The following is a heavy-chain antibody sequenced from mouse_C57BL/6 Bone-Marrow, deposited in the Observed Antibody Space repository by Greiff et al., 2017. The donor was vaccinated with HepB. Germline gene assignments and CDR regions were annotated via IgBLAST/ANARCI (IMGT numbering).Heavy chain of an antibody. CDR3: ARWGTGTYAMDY. Sequence: QVQLQQPGAELVRPGSSVKLSCKASGYTFTSYWMDWVKQRPAQGLEWIGNIYPSDSETHYNQKFKDKATLTVDKSSSTAYMQLSSLTSEDSAVYYCARWGTGTYAMDYWGQGTSVTVSS. CDR2: IYPSDSET. D-gene: IGHD4-1*01. CDR1: GYTFTSYW. J-gene: IGHJ4*01. V-gene: IGHV1-61*01.